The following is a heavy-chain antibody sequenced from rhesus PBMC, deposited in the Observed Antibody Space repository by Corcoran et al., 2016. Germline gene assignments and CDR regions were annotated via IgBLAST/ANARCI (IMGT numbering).Heavy chain of an antibody. D-gene: IGHD2-27*01. J-gene: IGHJ4*01. V-gene: IGHV4-76*01. Sequence: QVQLQESGPGVVKPSETLSLNCAVSGYSISSGYDWSWFRQPPGKGLEWIGYIYGSSGSTNYNPSLKNRVTISKYPSKNPVSLKLSSVTAADTAVYYCARGAGYLRYWGQGVLVTVSS. CDR3: ARGAGYLRY. CDR2: IYGSSGST. CDR1: GYSISSGYD.